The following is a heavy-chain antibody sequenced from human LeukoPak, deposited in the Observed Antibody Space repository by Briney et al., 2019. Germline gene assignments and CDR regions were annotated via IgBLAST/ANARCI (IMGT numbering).Heavy chain of an antibody. V-gene: IGHV1-2*02. J-gene: IGHJ4*02. CDR1: GYTFIYNN. D-gene: IGHD1-14*01. CDR2: INTNSDGT. Sequence: ASVKVTCKASGYTFIYNNIHWVRHAPGQGLEWMGLINTNSDGTNYSQKFQGRVTMTRDTSISTAYMELSRLRSDDTAVYYCVRQVSDYWRQGTLVTVSS. CDR3: VRQVSDY.